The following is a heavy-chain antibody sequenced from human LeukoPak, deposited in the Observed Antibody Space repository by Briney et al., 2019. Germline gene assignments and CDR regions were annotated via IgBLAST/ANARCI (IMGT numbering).Heavy chain of an antibody. D-gene: IGHD1-26*01. CDR2: INPNSGGA. Sequence: ASVKVSCKASGNTFADYFIHWVRQAPGQGLEWMGRINPNSGGAEYAPKFQGWVTMTRDTSISTAYVEVSRLISDDTAVYYCARDLTSTSNWEFDYWGQGTLVIVSS. J-gene: IGHJ4*02. CDR3: ARDLTSTSNWEFDY. CDR1: GNTFADYF. V-gene: IGHV1-2*04.